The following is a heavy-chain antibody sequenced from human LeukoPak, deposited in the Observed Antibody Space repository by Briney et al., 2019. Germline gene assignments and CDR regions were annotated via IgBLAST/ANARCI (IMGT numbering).Heavy chain of an antibody. J-gene: IGHJ6*02. D-gene: IGHD3-9*01. Sequence: PSWTLSLTCAVSGASISSSNWWSWVRQPPGKGLEWIGEIYHSGSTNYNPSLKSRVSISVDKSKNQFSLEVSSVTAADTAVYYCARCLSLHYDILTGFFSMDVWGQGTTVTVSS. CDR3: ARCLSLHYDILTGFFSMDV. CDR1: GASISSSNW. V-gene: IGHV4-4*02. CDR2: IYHSGST.